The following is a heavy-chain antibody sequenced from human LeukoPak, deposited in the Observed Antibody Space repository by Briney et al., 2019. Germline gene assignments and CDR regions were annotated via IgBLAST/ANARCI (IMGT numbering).Heavy chain of an antibody. CDR2: ICGSGGST. CDR3: VKVLRGTVVPYYDY. J-gene: IGHJ4*02. D-gene: IGHD3-10*01. V-gene: IGHV3-23*01. CDR1: GITFITSA. Sequence: GGSLRLSCAASGITFITSAMSWVRQAPGKGLEWVSAICGSGGSTYYADSVKGRFTISRDNSKNTLHLQMNSLRVEDTAVYYCVKVLRGTVVPYYDYWGQGTLVTVSS.